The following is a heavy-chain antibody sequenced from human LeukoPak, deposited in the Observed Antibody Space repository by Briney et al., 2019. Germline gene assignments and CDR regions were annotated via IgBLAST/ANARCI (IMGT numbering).Heavy chain of an antibody. CDR2: IYYSGST. CDR3: ARARYYYQYYFDY. CDR1: GGSISSYY. Sequence: SETLSLTCTVTGGSISSYYWSWIRQPPGKGLEWIGYIYYSGSTNYNPSLKSRVTISVDTSKNQFSLKLSSVTAADTAVYYCARARYYYQYYFDYWGQGTLVTVSS. J-gene: IGHJ4*02. D-gene: IGHD3-22*01. V-gene: IGHV4-59*01.